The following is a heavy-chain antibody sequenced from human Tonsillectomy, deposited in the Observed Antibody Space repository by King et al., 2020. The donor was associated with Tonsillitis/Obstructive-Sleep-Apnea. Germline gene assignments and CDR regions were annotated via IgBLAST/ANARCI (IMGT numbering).Heavy chain of an antibody. Sequence: VQLQESGPGLVKPSETLSLTCTVSGGSISSYYWSWIRQPPGKGLEWIGYIYYSGSTAYNPSLKSRVTLSVDTSKNHFSLKLSSVTAADTAVYYCARVGYSYGSDYWGQGTLVTVSS. CDR2: IYYSGST. V-gene: IGHV4-59*01. CDR3: ARVGYSYGSDY. J-gene: IGHJ4*02. D-gene: IGHD5-18*01. CDR1: GGSISSYY.